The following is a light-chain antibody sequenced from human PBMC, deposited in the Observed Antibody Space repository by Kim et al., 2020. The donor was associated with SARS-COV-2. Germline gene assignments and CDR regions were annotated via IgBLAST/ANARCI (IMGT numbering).Light chain of an antibody. CDR3: QVWASSRDVVV. CDR2: IYN. J-gene: IGLJ2*01. V-gene: IGLV3-21*01. Sequence: PGKRARITFGAPNIGLEGVHWSRQRPGQAPVPIIYIYNDRPSGTPERFSGSNSGNRATLTISRVEVGDEADYYCQVWASSRDVVVIGGGTQLTVL. CDR1: NIGLEG.